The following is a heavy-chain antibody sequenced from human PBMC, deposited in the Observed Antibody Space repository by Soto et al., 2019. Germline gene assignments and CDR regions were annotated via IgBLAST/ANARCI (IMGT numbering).Heavy chain of an antibody. D-gene: IGHD1-26*01. CDR3: ARFVPFSGSYNNDY. CDR1: GGSFSGYY. Sequence: SETLSLTCAVYGGSFSGYYWSWIRQPPGKGLEWIGEINHSGSTNYNPSLKSRVTISVDTSKNQFSLKLSSVTAADTAVYYCARFVPFSGSYNNDYWGQGTLVTVSS. V-gene: IGHV4-34*01. CDR2: INHSGST. J-gene: IGHJ4*02.